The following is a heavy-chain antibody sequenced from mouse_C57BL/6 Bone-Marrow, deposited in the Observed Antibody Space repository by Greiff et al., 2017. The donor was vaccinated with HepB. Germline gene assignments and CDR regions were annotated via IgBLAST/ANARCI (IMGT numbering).Heavy chain of an antibody. CDR2: INPSTGGT. CDR1: GYSFTGYY. J-gene: IGHJ2*01. CDR3: ARGHYYGSIHYFDY. D-gene: IGHD1-1*01. V-gene: IGHV1-42*01. Sequence: EVKLMESGPELVKPGASVKISCKASGYSFTGYYMNWVKQSPEKSLEWIGEINPSTGGTTYNQKFKAKATLTVDKSSSTAYMQLKSLTSEDSAVYYCARGHYYGSIHYFDYWGQGTTLTVSS.